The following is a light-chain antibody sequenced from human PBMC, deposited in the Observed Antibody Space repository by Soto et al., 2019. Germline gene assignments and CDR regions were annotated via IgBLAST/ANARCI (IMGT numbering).Light chain of an antibody. Sequence: IVLTQSPGPVSLSPGERATLSCRASQSVSNNYLAWYQQKPGQAPRLLIYGASKRAIGLPARFSGSGSGTDFTLTISSLEPEDFAVYYCQQLTDWPPQWTFGQGTKVDIK. CDR3: QQLTDWPPQWT. CDR1: QSVSNNY. J-gene: IGKJ1*01. V-gene: IGKV3-11*01. CDR2: GAS.